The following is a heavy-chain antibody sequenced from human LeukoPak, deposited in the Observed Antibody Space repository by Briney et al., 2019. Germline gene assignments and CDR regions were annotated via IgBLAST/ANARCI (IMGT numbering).Heavy chain of an antibody. Sequence: SETLSLTCTVSGGSISSYYWSWIRQPPGKGLEWIGYIYYSGSTNYNPSLKSQVTISVDTSKNQFSLKLSSVTAADTAVYYCARRVAVAVPFDYWGQGTLVTVSS. CDR3: ARRVAVAVPFDY. CDR1: GGSISSYY. J-gene: IGHJ4*02. D-gene: IGHD6-19*01. V-gene: IGHV4-59*08. CDR2: IYYSGST.